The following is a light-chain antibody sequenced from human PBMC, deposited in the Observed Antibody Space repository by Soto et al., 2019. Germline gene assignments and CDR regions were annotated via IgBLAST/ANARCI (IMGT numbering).Light chain of an antibody. J-gene: IGLJ1*01. CDR3: SSYTTRSTHYV. CDR1: SSDVGGYNY. Sequence: QSVLTQPASVSGSPGQSISISCTGTSSDVGGYNYVSWYQQYPGKAPKLMIYEVSNRPSGVSNRFSGSKSGNTASLTISGLQAEDEADYYCSSYTTRSTHYVFGTGTKVTVL. CDR2: EVS. V-gene: IGLV2-14*01.